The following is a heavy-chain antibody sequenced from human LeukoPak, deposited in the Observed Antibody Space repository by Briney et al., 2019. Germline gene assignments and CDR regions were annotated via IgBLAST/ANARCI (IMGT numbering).Heavy chain of an antibody. CDR1: GFTFSNYW. CDR3: ARALSAYFVYYFDS. J-gene: IGHJ4*02. V-gene: IGHV3-74*01. Sequence: PGGSLRLSCAASGFTFSNYWMHWVRQAPGKGLVWVSRINSDGSSTNYADSVKGRFTISRDNAKNTLYLQMNSLRTEDTAVYYCARALSAYFVYYFDSWGLGTLATVSS. D-gene: IGHD3-22*01. CDR2: INSDGSST.